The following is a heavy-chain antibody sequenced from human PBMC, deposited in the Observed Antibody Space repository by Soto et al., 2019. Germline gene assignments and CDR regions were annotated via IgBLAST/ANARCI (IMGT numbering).Heavy chain of an antibody. V-gene: IGHV1-18*01. D-gene: IGHD3-16*01. Sequence: QVQLVQSASEVMKPGASVKVSCKASGYTFIRYGITWVRQAPGQRLEWMGWISPYNDQTIYAQKLQGRVTMTADTTTRRVYMQLRSLKSDDTTVYYCARWGYYDNVWGKLSHFGLDVWGQGTSVTVSS. CDR2: ISPYNDQT. J-gene: IGHJ6*02. CDR1: GYTFIRYG. CDR3: ARWGYYDNVWGKLSHFGLDV.